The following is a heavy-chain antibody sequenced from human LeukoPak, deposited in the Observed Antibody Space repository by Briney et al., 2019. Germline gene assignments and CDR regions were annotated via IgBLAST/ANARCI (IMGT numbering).Heavy chain of an antibody. V-gene: IGHV4-34*01. CDR3: ARHVWDIGFQQ. D-gene: IGHD2-8*01. CDR1: GGSFSGYY. Sequence: SETLSLTCAVYGGSFSGYYWSWIRQPPGKGLEWIGEINHSGSTNYNPSLKSRVTISVDTSKNQFSLKLSSVTAADTAVYYCARHVWDIGFQQWGQGTLVTVSS. J-gene: IGHJ1*01. CDR2: INHSGST.